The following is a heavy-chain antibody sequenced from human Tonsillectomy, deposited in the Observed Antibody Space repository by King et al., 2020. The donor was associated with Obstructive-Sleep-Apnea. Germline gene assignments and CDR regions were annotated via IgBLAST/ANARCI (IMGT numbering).Heavy chain of an antibody. CDR2: INSDGSRK. D-gene: IGHD6-6*01. Sequence: VQLVESGGGLVQPGGSLRLSCAASGFTFSSYWMHWVRQAPGKGLVWVSRINSDGSRKNYADSVKGRFTISRDNAKNTLYLQMNSLRAEDTAVYYCAREYSSSRYFDYWGQGTLVTVSS. CDR3: AREYSSSRYFDY. J-gene: IGHJ4*02. CDR1: GFTFSSYW. V-gene: IGHV3-74*01.